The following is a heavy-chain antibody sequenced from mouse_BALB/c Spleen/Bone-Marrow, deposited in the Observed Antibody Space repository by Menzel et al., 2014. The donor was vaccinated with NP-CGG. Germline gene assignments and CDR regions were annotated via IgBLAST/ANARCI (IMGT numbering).Heavy chain of an antibody. V-gene: IGHV5-17*02. J-gene: IGHJ4*01. CDR1: GFTFSSFG. CDR3: ARSPYDYAAMDY. CDR2: ISSGSSTI. Sequence: EVKLMESGGGLVQPGGSRKLSCAASGFTFSSFGMHWARQAPEKGLKWVAYISSGSSTIYYADTVKGRFTISRDNPKNTLFLQMTSLRSEDTAMYYCARSPYDYAAMDYWGQGTSVTVSS. D-gene: IGHD2-4*01.